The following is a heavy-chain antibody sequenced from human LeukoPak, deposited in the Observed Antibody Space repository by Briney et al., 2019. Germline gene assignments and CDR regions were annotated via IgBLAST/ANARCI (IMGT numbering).Heavy chain of an antibody. V-gene: IGHV4-39*07. CDR1: GGSISSSSYY. CDR3: AREEGFLHGSGSYPLYYYGMDV. Sequence: SSETLSLTCTVSGGSISSSSYYWGWIRQPPGKGLEWIGSIYYGGSTYYNPSLKSRVTISVDTSKNQFSLKLSSVTAADTAVYYCAREEGFLHGSGSYPLYYYGMDVWGQGTTVTVSS. D-gene: IGHD3-10*01. CDR2: IYYGGST. J-gene: IGHJ6*02.